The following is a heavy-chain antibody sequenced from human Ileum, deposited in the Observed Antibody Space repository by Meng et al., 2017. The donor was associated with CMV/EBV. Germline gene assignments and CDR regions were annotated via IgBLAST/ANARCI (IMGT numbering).Heavy chain of an antibody. D-gene: IGHD1-1*01. Sequence: QVRLQGPGPGLVKTSETLSLTCYVSGGSISNYYWSWIRQPAGKGLEWIAHIYTSGTTNYNPSLKSRVTMSVDTSKNQFSLKLTSMTAADTAVYYCARDTGTTGTGSLFDYWGQGILVTVSS. J-gene: IGHJ4*02. V-gene: IGHV4-4*07. CDR2: IYTSGTT. CDR3: ARDTGTTGTGSLFDY. CDR1: GGSISNYY.